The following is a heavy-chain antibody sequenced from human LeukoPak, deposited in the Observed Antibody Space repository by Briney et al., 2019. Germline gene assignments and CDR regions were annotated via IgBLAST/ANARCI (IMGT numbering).Heavy chain of an antibody. J-gene: IGHJ6*02. CDR1: GGSISSGGYS. Sequence: KPSETLSLTCAVSGGSISSGGYSWSWIRQPPGKGLEWIGYIYHSGSTYYNPSLKSRVTISVDRSKNQFSLKLSSVTAADTAVYYCARGGYSYGYGMDVWGQGTTVTVSS. CDR3: ARGGYSYGYGMDV. CDR2: IYHSGST. D-gene: IGHD5-18*01. V-gene: IGHV4-30-2*01.